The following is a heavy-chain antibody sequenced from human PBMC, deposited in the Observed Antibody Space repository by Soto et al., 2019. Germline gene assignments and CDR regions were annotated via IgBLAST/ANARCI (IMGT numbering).Heavy chain of an antibody. V-gene: IGHV3-74*01. J-gene: IGHJ1*01. CDR2: ASRYGTIT. CDR1: GFAFSSFW. D-gene: IGHD1-26*01. Sequence: GGYLRLCCAAPGFAFSSFWMHWVRQAPGKGLEWVSRASRYGTITSYADSVKGRFTITRDNAKNTLYMKMNSLRAEDTAVYYCNIHGRRHSSLTQH. CDR3: NIHGRRHSSLTQH.